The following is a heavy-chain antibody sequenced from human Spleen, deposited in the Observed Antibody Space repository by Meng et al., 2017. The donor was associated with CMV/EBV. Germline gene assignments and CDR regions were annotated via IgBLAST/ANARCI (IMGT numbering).Heavy chain of an antibody. D-gene: IGHD2-2*01. V-gene: IGHV3-66*02. J-gene: IGHJ6*02. CDR1: GLDVSTNY. Sequence: GGSLRLSCAASGLDVSTNYMTWVRQAPGKGPEWISVIYGGTNRFYADSVKGRFTVSRDNSRNTLYLQMSSLRTEDTAVYYCARSVWSCRSTSCSYYGMDVWGQGTTVTVSS. CDR2: IYGGTNR. CDR3: ARSVWSCRSTSCSYYGMDV.